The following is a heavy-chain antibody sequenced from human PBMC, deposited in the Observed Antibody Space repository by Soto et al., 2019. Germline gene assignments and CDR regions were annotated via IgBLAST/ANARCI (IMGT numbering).Heavy chain of an antibody. J-gene: IGHJ6*02. CDR1: GFIFSTYG. CDR3: AKGRVAYDMDV. Sequence: EVQLLESGGGLVQPGGSLRLSCAASGFIFSTYGMSWVRQAPGKGLEWVSSISGGGGSTYHADSVKGRFTISRDNSKSTLYLQMSSLRAEDTAVYYCAKGRVAYDMDVWGQGTTVTVSS. CDR2: ISGGGGST. V-gene: IGHV3-23*01.